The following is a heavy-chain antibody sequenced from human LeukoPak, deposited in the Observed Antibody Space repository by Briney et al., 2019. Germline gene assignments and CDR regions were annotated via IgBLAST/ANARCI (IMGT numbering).Heavy chain of an antibody. CDR3: AKGRWGLTINNFDL. J-gene: IGHJ3*01. V-gene: IGHV3-11*01. CDR2: ISSSGTNI. CDR1: GFTFSDYY. Sequence: GGSLRLSCAASGFTFSDYYMSWIRQAPGKGLEWVSYISSSGTNIYYADSVKGRFTISRDNAKNSLYLQMNSLGGEDTALYYCAKGRWGLTINNFDLWGQGTMVTVSS. D-gene: IGHD3/OR15-3a*01.